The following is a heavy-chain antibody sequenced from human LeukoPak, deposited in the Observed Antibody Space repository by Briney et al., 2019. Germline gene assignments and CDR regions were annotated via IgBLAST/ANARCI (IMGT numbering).Heavy chain of an antibody. Sequence: GASVKLSCKASGYTFTGYYMHWVRQAPGQGLEWMGWINPNSGGTDYPQKFQGRVTMTRDTSISTAYMELSRLRSDDTAVYYCAGGNYYDSTAPAYWGQGTLVTVSS. CDR1: GYTFTGYY. D-gene: IGHD3-22*01. J-gene: IGHJ4*02. CDR3: AGGNYYDSTAPAY. CDR2: INPNSGGT. V-gene: IGHV1-2*02.